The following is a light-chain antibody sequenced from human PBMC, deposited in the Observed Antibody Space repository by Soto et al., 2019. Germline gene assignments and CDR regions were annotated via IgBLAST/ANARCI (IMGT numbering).Light chain of an antibody. J-gene: IGKJ4*01. CDR2: AAS. CDR1: QGISSY. Sequence: DIQLTQSPSFLSASVGDRVTITCRASQGISSYLAWYQQKPGKAPKLLIYAASTLQSGVPSRFSGSGSGTEFNLTIISLQPEDFATYYCQQLNSYPPTFGGGTKVEIK. CDR3: QQLNSYPPT. V-gene: IGKV1-9*01.